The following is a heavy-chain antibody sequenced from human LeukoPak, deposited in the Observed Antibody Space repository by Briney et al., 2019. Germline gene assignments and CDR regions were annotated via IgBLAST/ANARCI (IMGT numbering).Heavy chain of an antibody. CDR2: INHSGST. V-gene: IGHV4-34*01. CDR1: GGSFSGYY. Sequence: SETLSLTCTIYGGSFSGYYWSWIRQLPGKGLEWIGEINHSGSTNYNPSLKSRVTISVDTSKNQFSLKLSSVTAADTAVYYCARLAYRRYGYCSSTSCYIREAPFDYWGQGTLVTVSS. D-gene: IGHD2-2*02. J-gene: IGHJ4*02. CDR3: ARLAYRRYGYCSSTSCYIREAPFDY.